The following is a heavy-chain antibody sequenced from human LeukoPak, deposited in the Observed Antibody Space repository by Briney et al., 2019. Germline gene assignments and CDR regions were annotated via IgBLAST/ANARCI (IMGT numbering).Heavy chain of an antibody. J-gene: IGHJ6*02. CDR1: GYSIRSDSY. CDR2: VYHSGST. V-gene: IGHV4-38-2*02. D-gene: IGHD1-7*01. CDR3: ARDKLGYGMDV. Sequence: SETLSLTCTVSGYSIRSDSYWGWMRQPPGKGLEWIGSVYHSGSTYYNPSLKSRVTISVDRSKNQFSLKLSSVTAADTAVYYCARDKLGYGMDVWGQGTTVTVSS.